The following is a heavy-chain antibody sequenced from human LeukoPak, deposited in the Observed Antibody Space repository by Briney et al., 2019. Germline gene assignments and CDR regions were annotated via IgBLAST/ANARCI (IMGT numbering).Heavy chain of an antibody. J-gene: IGHJ3*02. D-gene: IGHD6-19*01. CDR3: ARHEGSGWYLDAFDI. V-gene: IGHV4-59*08. Sequence: PSETLSLTCTVSGGSISSYYWSWIRQPPGKGLEWIGYIYYSGSTNYNPSLKSRVTISVDTSKNQFSLKLSSVTAADTAVYYRARHEGSGWYLDAFDIWGQGTMVTVSS. CDR1: GGSISSYY. CDR2: IYYSGST.